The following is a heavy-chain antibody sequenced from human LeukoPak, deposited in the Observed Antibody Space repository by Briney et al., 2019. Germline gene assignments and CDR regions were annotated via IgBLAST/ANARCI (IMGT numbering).Heavy chain of an antibody. J-gene: IGHJ4*02. D-gene: IGHD2-8*01. Sequence: GGSLRLSCAASGFTFSSYSMNWVRQAPGKGLEWVSYISSSSSTIYYADSVKGRFTISRDNAKNSLYLQMNSLRAEDTAVYYCAKMVYGTGLDSWGQGTLVTVSS. V-gene: IGHV3-48*01. CDR3: AKMVYGTGLDS. CDR1: GFTFSSYS. CDR2: ISSSSSTI.